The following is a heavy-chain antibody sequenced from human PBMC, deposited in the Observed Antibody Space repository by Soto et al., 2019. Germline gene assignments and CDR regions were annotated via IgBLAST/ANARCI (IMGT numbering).Heavy chain of an antibody. J-gene: IGHJ4*02. V-gene: IGHV1-3*01. CDR1: AYTCTSYA. CDR3: SIQSGGVVY. CDR2: INAGNANT. D-gene: IGHD5-12*01. Sequence: ASVKVPCKASAYTCTSYALHWVRQAPGQTLEWMGWINAGNANTKYSQNFQGRVTITRDTSPSTTYMELSSLISEHTAVYYFSIQSGGVVYWGQGTLVTFSS.